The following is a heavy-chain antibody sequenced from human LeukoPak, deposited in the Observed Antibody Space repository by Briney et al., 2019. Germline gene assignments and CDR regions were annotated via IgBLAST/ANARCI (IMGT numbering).Heavy chain of an antibody. CDR1: GGSISSYY. V-gene: IGHV4-59*08. Sequence: SETLSLTCTVSGGSISSYYGSWIRQPPGKGLKWIGNIFYSGSTNYNPSLKSRVTISVDTSKNQFSLKLSSVTAADTAFYYCARGRGNWNDFPLDYWGQGTLVTVSS. J-gene: IGHJ4*01. CDR2: IFYSGST. CDR3: ARGRGNWNDFPLDY. D-gene: IGHD1-1*01.